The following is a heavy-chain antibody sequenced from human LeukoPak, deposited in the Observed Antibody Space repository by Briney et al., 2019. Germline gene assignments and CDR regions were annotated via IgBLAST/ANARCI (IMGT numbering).Heavy chain of an antibody. D-gene: IGHD2-15*01. CDR2: ISRGGDVT. J-gene: IGHJ4*02. CDR3: AARPGEVAVPYDY. Sequence: GGSLRLSCAASGFTFGTYAMTWVRQAPGKGLEWVSLISRGGDVTYYADSVKGRFTISRDSSKNTLYLQMHSLRAEDTAVYYCAARPGEVAVPYDYWGQGTLVTVSS. V-gene: IGHV3-23*01. CDR1: GFTFGTYA.